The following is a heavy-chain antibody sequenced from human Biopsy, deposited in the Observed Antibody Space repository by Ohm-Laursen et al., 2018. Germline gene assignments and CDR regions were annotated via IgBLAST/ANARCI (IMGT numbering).Heavy chain of an antibody. D-gene: IGHD6-6*01. V-gene: IGHV3-21*01. CDR1: GFSVSSYD. Sequence: SLRLSCAASGFSVSSYDMNWVRQAPGKGLEWISYISETSSHIYDADSVRGRFTVARDIAKNSLYLQLNSLRVEDTAVYYCARDSNRRAREGGMDVWGQGTTVTVSS. CDR2: ISETSSHI. J-gene: IGHJ6*02. CDR3: ARDSNRRAREGGMDV.